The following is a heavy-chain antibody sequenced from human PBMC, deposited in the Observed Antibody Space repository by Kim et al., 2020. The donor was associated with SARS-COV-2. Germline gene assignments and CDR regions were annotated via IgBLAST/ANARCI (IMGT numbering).Heavy chain of an antibody. CDR1: GFSFTSSA. Sequence: GGSLRLSCAASGFSFTSSAMSWVRQAPGKGLEWVSTIRGDGDNTYYADSVKGRFTVSRDNSKNTVCMQMNSLRAEETPLYYCVKRVITAHWRDFDFSGQG. CDR3: VKRVITAHWRDFDF. D-gene: IGHD3-3*01. V-gene: IGHV3-23*01. J-gene: IGHJ4*02. CDR2: IRGDGDNT.